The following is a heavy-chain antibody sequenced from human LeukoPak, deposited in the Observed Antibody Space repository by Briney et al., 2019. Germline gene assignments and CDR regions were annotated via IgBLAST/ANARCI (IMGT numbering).Heavy chain of an antibody. Sequence: SETLSLTCTVSGGSIGSYYWSWIRQPPGKGLEWIGYIYTSGSTNYNPSLKGRVTISVDTSKNQFSLKLSSVTAADTAVYYCARHGTGGYYDSSGYPSRTPAFDPWGQGTLVTVSS. V-gene: IGHV4-4*09. D-gene: IGHD3-22*01. CDR2: IYTSGST. J-gene: IGHJ5*02. CDR3: ARHGTGGYYDSSGYPSRTPAFDP. CDR1: GGSIGSYY.